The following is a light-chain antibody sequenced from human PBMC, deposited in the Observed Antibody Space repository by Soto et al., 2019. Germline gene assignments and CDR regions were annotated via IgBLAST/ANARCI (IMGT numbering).Light chain of an antibody. CDR1: SGHRTYA. CDR2: LNSDGSH. V-gene: IGLV4-69*01. Sequence: QAVVPQSPSASASLGASVKLTCTLSSGHRTYAIAWHQQQPEKGPRYVKNLNSDGSHSKGDGIHDRFSGSSSGTERYLTISRLHSEDEADYYGQTWGTGIGVFGGGTKLTVL. CDR3: QTWGTGIGV. J-gene: IGLJ3*02.